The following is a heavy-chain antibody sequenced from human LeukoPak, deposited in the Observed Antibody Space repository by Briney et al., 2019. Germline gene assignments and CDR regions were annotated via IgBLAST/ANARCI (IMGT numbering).Heavy chain of an antibody. V-gene: IGHV4-30-2*01. J-gene: IGHJ4*02. D-gene: IGHD3-10*01. CDR1: GGSISSGGYY. CDR3: ARFSGGDYFDY. CDR2: ISHSGST. Sequence: SETLSLTCTVSGGSISSGGYYWSWIRQPPGKGLEWIGYISHSGSTYYNPSLRSRVTISVDRSKNQFSLKLSSVTASDTAVYYCARFSGGDYFDYWGQGTLVTVSS.